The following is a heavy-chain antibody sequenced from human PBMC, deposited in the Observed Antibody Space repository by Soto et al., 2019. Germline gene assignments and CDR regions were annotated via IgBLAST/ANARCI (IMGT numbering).Heavy chain of an antibody. V-gene: IGHV2-5*02. D-gene: IGHD2-15*01. Sequence: QITLKESGPTPVKPTQTLTLTCTFSGFSLSTSGVGVGWIRQPPGKALEWLALIYWDDDKRYSPSLKSRLTITKDTSKSQVVLTMTNMDPVDTATYYCAHRPSYCSGGSCYSGFDYWGQGTLVTVSS. J-gene: IGHJ4*02. CDR3: AHRPSYCSGGSCYSGFDY. CDR1: GFSLSTSGVG. CDR2: IYWDDDK.